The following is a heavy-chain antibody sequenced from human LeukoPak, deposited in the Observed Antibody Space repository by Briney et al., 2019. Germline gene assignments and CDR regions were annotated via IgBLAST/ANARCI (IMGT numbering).Heavy chain of an antibody. CDR3: ARYYYDSSGYLADY. D-gene: IGHD3-22*01. J-gene: IGHJ4*02. V-gene: IGHV4-31*03. Sequence: SETLSLTCTVSGGSISSGGYYWSWIRQHPGKGLEWIGYIYYSGSTYYNPSLKSRVTISVDTSKNQFSLKLSSVTAADTAVYYCARYYYDSSGYLADYWGQGTLVTVSP. CDR2: IYYSGST. CDR1: GGSISSGGYY.